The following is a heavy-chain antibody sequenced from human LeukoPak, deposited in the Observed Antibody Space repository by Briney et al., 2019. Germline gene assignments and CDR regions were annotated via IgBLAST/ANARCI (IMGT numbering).Heavy chain of an antibody. V-gene: IGHV1-69*13. CDR2: IIPIFATP. Sequence: SVKVSCKASGGTLSNLAISWVRQAPGQGLEWMGGIIPIFATPNYPQKFQGRVTIAADESTSTAYMELSSLTSDDTAVYFCARRHCGGDCSSTYYYYYGLDVWGQGTTVAVSS. CDR1: GGTLSNLA. CDR3: ARRHCGGDCSSTYYYYYGLDV. D-gene: IGHD2-21*02. J-gene: IGHJ6*02.